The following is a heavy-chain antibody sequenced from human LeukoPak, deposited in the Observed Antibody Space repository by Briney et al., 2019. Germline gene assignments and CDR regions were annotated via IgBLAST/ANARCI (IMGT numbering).Heavy chain of an antibody. Sequence: SETLSLTCAVYGGSFSGYYWSWIRQPPGKGLEWIGEINHSGSTNYNPSLKSRVTISVDTSKNQFSLKLSSVTAADTAVYYCARDDSSSYRYYYYMDVWGKGTTVTVSS. J-gene: IGHJ6*03. CDR3: ARDDSSSYRYYYYMDV. V-gene: IGHV4-34*01. D-gene: IGHD6-6*01. CDR2: INHSGST. CDR1: GGSFSGYY.